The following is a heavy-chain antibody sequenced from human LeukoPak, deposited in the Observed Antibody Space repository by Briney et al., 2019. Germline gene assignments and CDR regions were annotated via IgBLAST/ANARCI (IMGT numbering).Heavy chain of an antibody. CDR2: AHVSGSA. J-gene: IGHJ5*01. D-gene: IGHD3-10*01. CDR3: ARDSKEYDSGSYEDHFDS. Sequence: SSETLSLTCSVSGGFINDHFWSWVRQPPGKGLECIVYAHVSGSANSIPSLKSRVIISVDTSRNQFSLRLTSVTASDTAVYYCARDSKEYDSGSYEDHFDSWGPGALVTVSS. V-gene: IGHV4-59*11. CDR1: GGFINDHF.